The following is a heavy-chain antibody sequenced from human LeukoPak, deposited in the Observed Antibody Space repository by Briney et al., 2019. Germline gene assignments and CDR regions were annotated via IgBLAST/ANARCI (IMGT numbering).Heavy chain of an antibody. CDR3: AREGGSYRPLDY. Sequence: PSGTLSLTCDVSGGSFTQTNYWSLVRQPPGEGLGWIGEVNLGGGTNYTPSLLRRVAISVDTSANHVSLQMTSVTAADTAVYYCAREGGSYRPLDYSGEGTLVTVSS. J-gene: IGHJ4*02. CDR1: GGSFTQTNY. V-gene: IGHV4-4*02. CDR2: VNLGGGT. D-gene: IGHD3-16*02.